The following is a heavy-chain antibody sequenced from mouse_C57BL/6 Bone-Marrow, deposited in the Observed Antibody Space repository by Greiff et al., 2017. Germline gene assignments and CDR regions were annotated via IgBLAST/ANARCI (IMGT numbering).Heavy chain of an antibody. Sequence: EVQLQQSGPELVKPGASVKISCKASGYTFTDYYMNWVKQSHGKSLEWIGDINPNNGGTSYNQKFKGKATLTVDKSSSTAYMELRSLTSEDSAVYYCARAGLLTFPAYGGQETLGTVSA. J-gene: IGHJ3*01. CDR2: INPNNGGT. CDR1: GYTFTDYY. CDR3: ARAGLLTFPAY. V-gene: IGHV1-26*01. D-gene: IGHD2-3*01.